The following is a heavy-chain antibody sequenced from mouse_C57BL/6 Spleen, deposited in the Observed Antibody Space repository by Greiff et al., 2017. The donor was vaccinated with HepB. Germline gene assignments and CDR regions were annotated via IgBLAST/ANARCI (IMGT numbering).Heavy chain of an antibody. Sequence: EVQRVESGGDLVKPGGSLKLSCAASGFTFSSYGMSWVRQTPDKRLEWVATISSGGSYTYYPDSVKGRFTISRDNAKNTLYLQMSSLKSEDTAMYYCARHAYYSKGYYFDYWGQGTTLTVSS. CDR1: GFTFSSYG. D-gene: IGHD2-5*01. CDR2: ISSGGSYT. CDR3: ARHAYYSKGYYFDY. J-gene: IGHJ2*01. V-gene: IGHV5-6*01.